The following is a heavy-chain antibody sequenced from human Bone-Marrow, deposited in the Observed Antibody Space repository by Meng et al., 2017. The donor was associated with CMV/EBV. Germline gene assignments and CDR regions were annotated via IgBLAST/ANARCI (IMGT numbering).Heavy chain of an antibody. V-gene: IGHV1-18*01. CDR2: ISAYNGNT. CDR1: GYTFTSYG. D-gene: IGHD1-20*01. CDR3: ARGHNWNYYYYYGMDV. J-gene: IGHJ6*02. Sequence: ASVKVSCKASGYTFTSYGISWVRQAPGQGLEWMGWISAYNGNTNYAQKLQGRVTMTTDTSTSTAYMELSSLRSEDTAVYYCARGHNWNYYYYYGMDVWGQGTTVTVSS.